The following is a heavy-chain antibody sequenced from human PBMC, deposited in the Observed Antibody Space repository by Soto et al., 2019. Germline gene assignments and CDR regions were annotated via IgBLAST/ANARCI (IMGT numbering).Heavy chain of an antibody. J-gene: IGHJ4*02. D-gene: IGHD2-21*01. V-gene: IGHV1-24*01. CDR3: ATTTDCGGDCSTFDY. Sequence: ASVKVSCKVSGYTLTELSMHWVRQAPGKGLEWMGGFDPEDGETIYAQKFQGRVTMTEDTFTDTAYMELSSLRSEDTAVYYCATTTDCGGDCSTFDYWGQGTLVTVSS. CDR1: GYTLTELS. CDR2: FDPEDGET.